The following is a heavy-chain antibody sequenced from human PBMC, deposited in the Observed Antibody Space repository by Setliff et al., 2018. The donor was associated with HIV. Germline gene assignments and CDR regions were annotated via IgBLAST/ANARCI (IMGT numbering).Heavy chain of an antibody. V-gene: IGHV1-18*01. J-gene: IGHJ4*02. CDR1: GYTFTSYG. Sequence: ASVKVSCKASGYTFTSYGIAWVRQAPGQGLEWMEWFSAYNDNTNYAHNLQGRVTMTTDTSTSTAFMELRSLRSDGTAVYCCARYNWNPLGYRFDYWGQGTLVTVSS. D-gene: IGHD1-20*01. CDR2: FSAYNDNT. CDR3: ARYNWNPLGYRFDY.